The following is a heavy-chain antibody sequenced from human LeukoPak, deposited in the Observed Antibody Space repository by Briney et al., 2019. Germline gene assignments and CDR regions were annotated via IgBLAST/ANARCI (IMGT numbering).Heavy chain of an antibody. Sequence: GGSLRLSCAASGFTVSSNYMSWVRQAPGKGLEWVSVIYSGGSTYYADSVKGRFTISRDNSKNTLYLQMNSLRAEDTAVYYCARDIPGGATDYWGQGTLVTVSS. CDR1: GFTVSSNY. V-gene: IGHV3-66*01. J-gene: IGHJ4*02. CDR3: ARDIPGGATDY. D-gene: IGHD1-26*01. CDR2: IYSGGST.